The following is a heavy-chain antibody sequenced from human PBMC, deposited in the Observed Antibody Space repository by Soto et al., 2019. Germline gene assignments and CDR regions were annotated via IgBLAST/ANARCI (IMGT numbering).Heavy chain of an antibody. CDR3: ARASTTVVTPLDY. Sequence: QVQLVESGGGVVQPGRSLRLSCAASGFTFSSYAMHWVRQAPGKGLEWVAVISYDGSNEYYADSVKGRFTISRDNSKNTLYLQMNSLRAEDTAVYYCARASTTVVTPLDYWGQGTLVTVSS. D-gene: IGHD4-17*01. CDR1: GFTFSSYA. V-gene: IGHV3-30-3*01. J-gene: IGHJ4*02. CDR2: ISYDGSNE.